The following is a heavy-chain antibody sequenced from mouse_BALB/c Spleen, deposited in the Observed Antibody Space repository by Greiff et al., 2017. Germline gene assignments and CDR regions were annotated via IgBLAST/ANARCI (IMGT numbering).Heavy chain of an antibody. CDR2: ISYSGST. D-gene: IGHD2-4*01. J-gene: IGHJ2*01. CDR1: GYSITSDYA. V-gene: IGHV3-2*02. CDR3: ANYDYDEYSFDT. Sequence: EVQLQESGPGLVKPSQSLSLTCTVTGYSITSDYAWNWIRQFPGNKLEWMGYISYSGSTSYNPSLKSRISITRDTSKNQFFLQLNSVTTEDTATYYCANYDYDEYSFDTWGQGTTLTVSS.